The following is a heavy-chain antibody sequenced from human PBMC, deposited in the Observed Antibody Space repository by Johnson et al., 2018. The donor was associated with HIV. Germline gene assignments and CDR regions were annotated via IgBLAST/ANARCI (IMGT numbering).Heavy chain of an antibody. CDR3: EKDFGYPRPRDAFDI. CDR1: GFTFSRYG. J-gene: IGHJ3*02. Sequence: QVQLVESGGGVVQPGRSLRLSCAASGFTFSRYGMHWVRQAPGKGLEWVAFIRYDGSNKYYADSVKGRFTISRDNSKNTLYLQMNSLRAEDTALYYCEKDFGYPRPRDAFDIWGQGTMVTVSS. D-gene: IGHD5-12*01. CDR2: IRYDGSNK. V-gene: IGHV3-30*02.